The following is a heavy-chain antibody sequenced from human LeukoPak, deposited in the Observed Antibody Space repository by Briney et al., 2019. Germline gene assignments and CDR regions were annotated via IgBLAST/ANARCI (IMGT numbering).Heavy chain of an antibody. CDR3: AKGLLLEYYYMDV. D-gene: IGHD2/OR15-2a*01. Sequence: ASVKVSCKASGYTFTGYYIHWVRQAPGQGLEWMGWINPNSGGTNYGQKFQGRVTMTRDTSISTAYMELSRLRSDDTAVYYCAKGLLLEYYYMDVWGKGTTVTASS. CDR1: GYTFTGYY. CDR2: INPNSGGT. V-gene: IGHV1-2*02. J-gene: IGHJ6*03.